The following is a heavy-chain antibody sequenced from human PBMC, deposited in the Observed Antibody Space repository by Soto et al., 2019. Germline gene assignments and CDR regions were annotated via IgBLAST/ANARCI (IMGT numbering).Heavy chain of an antibody. V-gene: IGHV4-59*08. J-gene: IGHJ4*02. CDR1: DGSISSYY. CDR3: ARHYPIGNNWNYFDY. Sequence: SETLSLTCTVSDGSISSYYWGWIRQPPGKGLEWIGYILYTGSTRSNPSLKSRVTISVDTSKRQFSLKLSSVTAADTAVYYCARHYPIGNNWNYFDYWGQGTLVTVSS. D-gene: IGHD1-1*01. CDR2: ILYTGST.